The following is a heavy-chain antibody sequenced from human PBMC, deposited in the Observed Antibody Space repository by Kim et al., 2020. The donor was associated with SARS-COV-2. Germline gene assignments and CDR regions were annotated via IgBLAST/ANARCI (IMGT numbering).Heavy chain of an antibody. CDR3: ARGTRIRPWDYYYYYMDV. CDR1: GGTFSSYA. V-gene: IGHV1-69*04. Sequence: SVKVSCKASGGTFSSYAISWVRQAPGQGLEWMGRIIPILGIANYAQKFQGRVTITADKSTSTAYMELSSLRSEDTAVYYCARGTRIRPWDYYYYYMDVWGKGTTVTVSS. J-gene: IGHJ6*03. D-gene: IGHD2-15*01. CDR2: IIPILGIA.